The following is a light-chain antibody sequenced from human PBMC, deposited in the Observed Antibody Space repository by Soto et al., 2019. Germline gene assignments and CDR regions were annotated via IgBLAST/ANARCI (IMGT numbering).Light chain of an antibody. CDR1: QSISNN. CDR2: GAS. J-gene: IGKJ2*01. Sequence: EIVMTQSPATLSVSPGERATLSCRASQSISNNLAWYHQKPGQTPRLLIYGASTRATGIPARFSGSASGTEFTLTISSLQSEDFAVYDCQQYNNWPLTFGQGTKLQIK. CDR3: QQYNNWPLT. V-gene: IGKV3-15*01.